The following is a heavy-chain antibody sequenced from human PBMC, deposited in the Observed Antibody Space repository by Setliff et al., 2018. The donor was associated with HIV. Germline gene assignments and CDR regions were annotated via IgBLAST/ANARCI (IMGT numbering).Heavy chain of an antibody. D-gene: IGHD3-16*01. CDR3: ARLFQWMSFGFDI. J-gene: IGHJ3*02. Sequence: SETLSLTCTVSGYSIGSGYYWGWSRQTPERGLEWIGSIIYHGTTYINPSLKGRVSMSLDTSKNQFSLTLTSVTAADTAVYYCARLFQWMSFGFDIWGQGTMVTVSS. V-gene: IGHV4-38-2*02. CDR2: IIYHGTT. CDR1: GYSIGSGYY.